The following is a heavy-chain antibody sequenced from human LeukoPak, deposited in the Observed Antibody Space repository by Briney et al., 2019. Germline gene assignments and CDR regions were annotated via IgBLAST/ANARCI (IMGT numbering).Heavy chain of an antibody. D-gene: IGHD6-13*01. V-gene: IGHV1-3*01. CDR3: ARAYSSSWYNWIDP. CDR1: GYTFTNYP. J-gene: IGHJ5*02. CDR2: INAGNGNT. Sequence: ASVTVSCKASGYTFTNYPMHWVRQAPGQRLQWMGWINAGNGNTKYSQKFQDRVIITRDTSASTAYMELSSLRSEDTAVYYCARAYSSSWYNWIDPWGQGTLVAVS.